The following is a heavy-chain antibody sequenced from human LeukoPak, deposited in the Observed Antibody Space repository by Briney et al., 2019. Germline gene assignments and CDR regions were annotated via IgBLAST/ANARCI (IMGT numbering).Heavy chain of an antibody. Sequence: PGGSLRLSCAASGFTFSSYGMHWVRQAPGKGLEWVAVISYDGSNKYYADSVKGRFTISRDNSKNTLYLQMNSLRSEDTAVCYCTRDPPRPEYHWFDPWGQGTLVTVSS. CDR1: GFTFSSYG. CDR3: TRDPPRPEYHWFDP. V-gene: IGHV3-30*03. CDR2: ISYDGSNK. D-gene: IGHD6-6*01. J-gene: IGHJ5*02.